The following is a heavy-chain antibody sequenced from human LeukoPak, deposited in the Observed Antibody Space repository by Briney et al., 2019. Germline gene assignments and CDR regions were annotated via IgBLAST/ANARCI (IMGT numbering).Heavy chain of an antibody. D-gene: IGHD3-9*01. CDR1: GFTFSSYS. Sequence: GGSLRLSCAASGFTFSSYSMNWVRQAPGKGLEWVSTISGSGDNTYYADSVKGRFTISRDNSKNTLYLQMNSLRAEDTAVYYCAKVGAKYYDILGIDPWGQGTLVTVSS. CDR3: AKVGAKYYDILGIDP. J-gene: IGHJ5*02. CDR2: ISGSGDNT. V-gene: IGHV3-23*01.